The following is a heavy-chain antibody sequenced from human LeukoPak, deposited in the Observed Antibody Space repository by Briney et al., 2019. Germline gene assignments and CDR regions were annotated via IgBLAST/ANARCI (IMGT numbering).Heavy chain of an antibody. CDR1: GFTFSSYG. CDR2: ISYDGSNE. J-gene: IGHJ6*02. Sequence: GRSLRLSCAASGFTFSSYGMHWVRQAPGKGLEWVAVISYDGSNENYADSVKGRFTISRDSSKNTLYLQMNSLRAEDTAVYYCARVSAAAAPYYYYYGMDVWGQGTTVTVSS. V-gene: IGHV3-30*03. CDR3: ARVSAAAAPYYYYYGMDV. D-gene: IGHD6-13*01.